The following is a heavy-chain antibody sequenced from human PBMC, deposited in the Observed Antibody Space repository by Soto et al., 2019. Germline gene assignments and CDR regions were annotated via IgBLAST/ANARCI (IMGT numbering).Heavy chain of an antibody. CDR1: GYIFVNYG. J-gene: IGHJ6*02. CDR2: ISPYTGNT. Sequence: QVQLVQSGDEVKKPGASVKVSCKASGYIFVNYGIAWVRQAPGQGLEWMGWISPYTGNTHSATTVQGRLTMTTDTSTSTAYMDLGSLTSDDTAVYYCVMVDNYVTPTPQDVWGQGTTVTVS. V-gene: IGHV1-18*01. D-gene: IGHD3-16*01. CDR3: VMVDNYVTPTPQDV.